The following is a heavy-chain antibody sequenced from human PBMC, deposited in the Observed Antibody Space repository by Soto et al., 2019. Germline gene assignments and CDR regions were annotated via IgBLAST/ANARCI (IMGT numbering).Heavy chain of an antibody. V-gene: IGHV3-23*01. Sequence: GGSLRLSCAASGFTFSSYAMSWVRQAPGKGLEWVSAISGSGGSTYYADSVKGRFTISRDNSKNTLYLQMNSLRAEDTAVYYCANSRITSTAGWVAIPSSWYFDYWGQGTLVTVSS. CDR3: ANSRITSTAGWVAIPSSWYFDY. CDR1: GFTFSSYA. CDR2: ISGSGGST. D-gene: IGHD6-13*01. J-gene: IGHJ4*02.